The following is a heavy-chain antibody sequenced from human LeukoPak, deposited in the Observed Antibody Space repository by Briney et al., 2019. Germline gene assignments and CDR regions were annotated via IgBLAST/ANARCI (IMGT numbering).Heavy chain of an antibody. D-gene: IGHD3-9*01. Sequence: SETLSLICTVSGGSISSYYWSWIRQPPGKGLEWIGYIYYSGSTNYNPSLKSRVTISVDTSKNQFSLKLSSVTAADTAVYYCARVTENYDILTGYYSGYYFDYWGQGTLVTVSS. CDR3: ARVTENYDILTGYYSGYYFDY. CDR1: GGSISSYY. J-gene: IGHJ4*02. CDR2: IYYSGST. V-gene: IGHV4-59*01.